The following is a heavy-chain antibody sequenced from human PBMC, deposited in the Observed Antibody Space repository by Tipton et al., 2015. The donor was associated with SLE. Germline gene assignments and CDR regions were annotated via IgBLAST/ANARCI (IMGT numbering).Heavy chain of an antibody. Sequence: TLSLTCTVSGGSISSSSYYWGWIRQPPGKGLEWIGSIYYSGSTYYNPSLKSRVTISVDKSKNQFSLKLSSVTAADTAVYYCARDSSIAVASTGFDYWGQGTLVTVSS. D-gene: IGHD6-19*01. J-gene: IGHJ4*02. CDR2: IYYSGST. V-gene: IGHV4-39*07. CDR1: GGSISSSSYY. CDR3: ARDSSIAVASTGFDY.